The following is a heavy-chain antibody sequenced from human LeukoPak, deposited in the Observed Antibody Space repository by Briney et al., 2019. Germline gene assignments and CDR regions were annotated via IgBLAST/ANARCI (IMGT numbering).Heavy chain of an antibody. CDR1: GFPLSTFW. CDR2: INSDDSST. D-gene: IGHD3/OR15-3a*01. CDR3: ARGGRGPDF. Sequence: GALRLSCATSGFPLSTFWVLWVRQAPGKGLVWVSRINSDDSSTNYADSVKGRFTISRDNAKNTLYLQMSGLRVEDTAVYYCARGGRGPDFWGQGTLVTVSS. V-gene: IGHV3-74*01. J-gene: IGHJ4*02.